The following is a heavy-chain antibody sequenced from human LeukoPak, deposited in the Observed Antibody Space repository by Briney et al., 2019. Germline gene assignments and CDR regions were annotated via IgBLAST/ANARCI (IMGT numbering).Heavy chain of an antibody. V-gene: IGHV1-69*13. D-gene: IGHD3-16*02. Sequence: SVKVSCKASGGTFSSYAISWVRQAPGQGLEWMGGIIPIFGTASYAQKFQGRVTITADESTSTAYMELSSLRSEDTAVYYCARGPGPEDYDYVWGSYLHYFDYWGQGTLVTVSS. CDR2: IIPIFGTA. CDR1: GGTFSSYA. J-gene: IGHJ4*02. CDR3: ARGPGPEDYDYVWGSYLHYFDY.